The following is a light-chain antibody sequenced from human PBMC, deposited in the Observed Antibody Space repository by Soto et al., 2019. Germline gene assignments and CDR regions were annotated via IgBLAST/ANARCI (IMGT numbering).Light chain of an antibody. Sequence: QSVLTQPASVSGSPGQSITISCTGSGRDIGAYDYVSWYQQHPGKAPKLIIYGVKNRPSGVSNGFSASKSAFTASLTISGLQTEDEADYYCSSYTTSYFYVFGPGTQLTVL. V-gene: IGLV2-14*01. CDR1: GRDIGAYDY. CDR3: SSYTTSYFYV. CDR2: GVK. J-gene: IGLJ1*01.